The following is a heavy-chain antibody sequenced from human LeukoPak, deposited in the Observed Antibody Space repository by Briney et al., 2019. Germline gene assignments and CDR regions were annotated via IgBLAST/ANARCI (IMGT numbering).Heavy chain of an antibody. CDR1: GFIFTNYW. J-gene: IGHJ4*02. D-gene: IGHD3-16*01. CDR2: IYPADSDT. CDR3: ARQSRDDSKNRGYYFDY. V-gene: IGHV5-51*01. Sequence: GESLKISCQVSGFIFTNYWIGWVRQMPGKGLESMGLIYPADSDTTYSPSFQGQVTISADRSISTVYLQWSSLKASDTAMYYCARQSRDDSKNRGYYFDYWGQGTLVTVSS.